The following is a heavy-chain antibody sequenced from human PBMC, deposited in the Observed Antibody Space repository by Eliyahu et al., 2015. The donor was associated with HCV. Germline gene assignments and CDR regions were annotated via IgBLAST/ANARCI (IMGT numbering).Heavy chain of an antibody. CDR3: ARGGIDSSGYTFDY. CDR1: GGSFSGYY. Sequence: QVQLQQWGAGLLKPSETLSLTCAVYGGSFSGYYWSWIRQPPGKGLEWIGEINHSGSTNYNPSLKSRVTISVDTSKNQFSLKLSSVTAADTAVYYCARGGIDSSGYTFDYWGQGTLVTVSS. D-gene: IGHD3-22*01. CDR2: INHSGST. V-gene: IGHV4-34*01. J-gene: IGHJ4*02.